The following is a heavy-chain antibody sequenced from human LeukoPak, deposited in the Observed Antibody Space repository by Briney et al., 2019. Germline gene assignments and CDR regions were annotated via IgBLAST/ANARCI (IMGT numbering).Heavy chain of an antibody. D-gene: IGHD6-25*01. V-gene: IGHV3-7*01. CDR1: GLTLSDYW. CDR3: ATSHHTSSGQNFDS. Sequence: GGSMRLSCEASGLTLSDYWMSWVRQAPGKGLEWVANINQDGSAKYYVDSVKGRFTISRDNADSSLYLQMNALRADDTAMYYWATSHHTSSGQNFDSWGQGTLVSVSS. CDR2: INQDGSAK. J-gene: IGHJ4*02.